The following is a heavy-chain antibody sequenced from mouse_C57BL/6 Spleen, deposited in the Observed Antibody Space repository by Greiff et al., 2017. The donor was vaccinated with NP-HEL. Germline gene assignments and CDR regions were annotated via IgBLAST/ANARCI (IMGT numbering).Heavy chain of an antibody. CDR3: AKRLVSWFAD. CDR1: GYSITSGYY. J-gene: IGHJ3*01. D-gene: IGHD1-1*02. Sequence: VQLKESGPGLVKPSQSLSLTCSVTGYSITSGYYWNWIRQFPGNKLEWMGYISYDGSNNSNPSLKNRISITRDTSKNQFFLKLNSVTTEDTATYYCAKRLVSWFADWGQGTLVTVSA. V-gene: IGHV3-6*01. CDR2: ISYDGSN.